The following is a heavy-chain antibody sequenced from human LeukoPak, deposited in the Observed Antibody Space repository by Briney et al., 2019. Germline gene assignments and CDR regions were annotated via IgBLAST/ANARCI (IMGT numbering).Heavy chain of an antibody. V-gene: IGHV3-23*01. CDR1: GFTFTSYA. D-gene: IGHD3-3*01. J-gene: IGHJ4*02. CDR2: ISGSGGST. Sequence: GGSLRLSCAASGFTFTSYAMSWVRQAPGEGLEWVSAISGSGGSTYYADSVKGRFTISRDNSKNTLYLQMNSLRAEDTAVYYCAKEGHFITIFGVVNPIDYWGQGTLVTVSS. CDR3: AKEGHFITIFGVVNPIDY.